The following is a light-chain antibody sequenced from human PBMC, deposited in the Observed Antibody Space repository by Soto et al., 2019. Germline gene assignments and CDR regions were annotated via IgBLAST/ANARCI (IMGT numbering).Light chain of an antibody. V-gene: IGKV3-11*01. CDR1: QSVSSY. CDR3: QQRSNWPWT. Sequence: EIVLTQSPATLSLPPGERATLSCRASQSVSSYLAWYQQKPGQAPRLLIYDASTRATGIPARFSGSGSGTDFPLTISSLEPEDFAVYYCQQRSNWPWTFGQGTKVDIK. J-gene: IGKJ1*01. CDR2: DAS.